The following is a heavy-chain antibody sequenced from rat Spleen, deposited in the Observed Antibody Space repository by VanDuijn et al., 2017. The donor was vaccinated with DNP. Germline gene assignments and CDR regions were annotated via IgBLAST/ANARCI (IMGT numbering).Heavy chain of an antibody. Sequence: EVQLVESGGDLVQPGGSLKLSCVASGFTLNNYWLTWVRQVPGKGLEWVASITGSGDTTNYLDSVMGRFTISRDDTKGTLYLQMDSLRSDDTATYYCTTLNSGTYDSWGQGVMVTVSS. V-gene: IGHV5-31*01. J-gene: IGHJ2*01. CDR2: ITGSGDTT. D-gene: IGHD1-3*01. CDR1: GFTLNNYW. CDR3: TTLNSGTYDS.